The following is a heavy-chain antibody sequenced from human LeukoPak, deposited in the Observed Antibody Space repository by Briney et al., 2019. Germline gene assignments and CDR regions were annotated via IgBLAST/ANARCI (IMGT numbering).Heavy chain of an antibody. D-gene: IGHD3-22*01. CDR3: AREITMIVVVTKGAFDI. CDR1: GGSISSSSYY. V-gene: IGHV4-39*02. Sequence: SETLSLTCTVSGGSISSSSYYWGWIRQPPGKGLEWIGSIYYSGSTYYNPSLKSRVTISVDTSKNQFSLKLSSVTAADTAVYYCAREITMIVVVTKGAFDIWGQGTMVTVSS. CDR2: IYYSGST. J-gene: IGHJ3*02.